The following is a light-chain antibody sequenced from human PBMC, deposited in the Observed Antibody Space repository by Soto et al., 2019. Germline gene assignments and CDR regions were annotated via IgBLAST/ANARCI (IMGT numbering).Light chain of an antibody. CDR1: QSISTW. CDR3: QLYDSFSWT. Sequence: DIQMTQSPSTLSASVGDRVTITCRASQSISTWVAWYQQKPGKAPKLLIFDASHLEAGVPARFSGSGSGTEFTLTISSLHPDDFATYYCQLYDSFSWTFGQGTKV. J-gene: IGKJ1*01. CDR2: DAS. V-gene: IGKV1-5*01.